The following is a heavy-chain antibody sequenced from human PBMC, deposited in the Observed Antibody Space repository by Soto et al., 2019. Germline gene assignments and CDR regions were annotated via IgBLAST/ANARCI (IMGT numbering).Heavy chain of an antibody. CDR1: GYSFTIYW. Sequence: PGESLKISCNGSGYSFTIYWIGWVRQMPGKGLEWMGIIYPGDSDTRYSPSFQGQVTISADKSISTAYLQWSSLKASDTAMYYCARRGYDYVWGSYRSDAFDIWGQGTMVTVSS. J-gene: IGHJ3*02. V-gene: IGHV5-51*01. CDR2: IYPGDSDT. CDR3: ARRGYDYVWGSYRSDAFDI. D-gene: IGHD3-16*02.